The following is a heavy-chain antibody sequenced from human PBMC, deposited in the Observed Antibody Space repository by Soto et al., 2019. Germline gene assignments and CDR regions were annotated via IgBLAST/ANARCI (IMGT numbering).Heavy chain of an antibody. Sequence: QLQLQESGPGLVKSSETLSLTCSVSGASITTSLIYWRWLRQSPGKSLEWIGSMYLSGTTYYTPSLSGRVTIPGDTSKNQFSLKVTSMTAADTAIHCCVSHHDTAMAYYNYYGMDVWGQGTTVTVSS. CDR2: MYLSGTT. D-gene: IGHD5-18*01. V-gene: IGHV4-39*01. CDR1: GASITTSLIY. CDR3: VSHHDTAMAYYNYYGMDV. J-gene: IGHJ6*01.